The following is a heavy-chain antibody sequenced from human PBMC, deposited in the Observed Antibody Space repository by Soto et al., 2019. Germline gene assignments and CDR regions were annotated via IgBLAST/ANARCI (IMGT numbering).Heavy chain of an antibody. Sequence: EVQLVESGGGLVQPGGSLRLSCAASGFTFSSYEMNWVRQAPGKGLEWVSYISSSGSTIYYADSVKGRFTISRDNAKNSLYLQMNSLRAEDTAVYYCARVKAYCGGDCYDYWGQGTLVTVSS. CDR2: ISSSGSTI. CDR1: GFTFSSYE. D-gene: IGHD2-21*01. J-gene: IGHJ4*02. CDR3: ARVKAYCGGDCYDY. V-gene: IGHV3-48*03.